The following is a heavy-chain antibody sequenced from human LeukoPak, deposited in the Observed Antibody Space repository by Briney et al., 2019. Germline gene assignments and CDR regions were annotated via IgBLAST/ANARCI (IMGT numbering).Heavy chain of an antibody. J-gene: IGHJ6*03. Sequence: GGSLRLSCAASGFTFGIYAMNWVRQAPGKGLEWVSYIGPSGSNIYYTDSVKGRFTISRDNAKDSLYLQMNSLRAEDTAVYYCARDPYSGGYGDYYYYYMDLWGQGTTVTISS. D-gene: IGHD1-26*01. CDR3: ARDPYSGGYGDYYYYYMDL. CDR2: IGPSGSNI. V-gene: IGHV3-48*01. CDR1: GFTFGIYA.